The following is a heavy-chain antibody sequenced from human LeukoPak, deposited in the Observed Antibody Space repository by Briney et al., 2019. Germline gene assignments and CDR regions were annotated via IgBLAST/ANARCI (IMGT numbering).Heavy chain of an antibody. J-gene: IGHJ4*02. CDR2: TYPGESNT. V-gene: IGHV5-51*01. CDR3: ARHAIVGATLFDY. D-gene: IGHD1-26*01. Sequence: GESLKISCEASGYSFTSYWIAWVRQMPGKGLEWMGITYPGESNTRYSPSFQGQVTISVDRSIRTAYLQWNSLKASDTAMYYCARHAIVGATLFDYWGQGTLVTVSS. CDR1: GYSFTSYW.